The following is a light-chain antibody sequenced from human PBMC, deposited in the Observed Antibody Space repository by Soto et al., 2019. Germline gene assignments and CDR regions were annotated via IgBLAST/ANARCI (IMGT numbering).Light chain of an antibody. CDR3: QQFGTSPYT. Sequence: EIVLTQSPGTLSVSPGEGATLSCRPSQSVSTSYLAWYQQKPGQAPRLLIHGASSRASGIPDRFSGSGSGTDFTLTISRLEPEDFAVYYCQQFGTSPYTFGQGTKVDIK. J-gene: IGKJ2*01. V-gene: IGKV3-20*01. CDR2: GAS. CDR1: QSVSTSY.